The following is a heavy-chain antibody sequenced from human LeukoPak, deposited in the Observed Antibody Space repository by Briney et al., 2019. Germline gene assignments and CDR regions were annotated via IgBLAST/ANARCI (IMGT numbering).Heavy chain of an antibody. D-gene: IGHD3-22*01. CDR3: ARVKPNYYDSSAYGTCEI. Sequence: ASVKVSCKASGYTFTSYYMHWVRQAPGQGLEWMGMINPSGGSTSYAQKFQGRVTMTRDTSTSTVYMELSSLRSEDTAVYYCARVKPNYYDSSAYGTCEIWGQGTMVTVSS. J-gene: IGHJ3*02. CDR1: GYTFTSYY. V-gene: IGHV1-46*01. CDR2: INPSGGST.